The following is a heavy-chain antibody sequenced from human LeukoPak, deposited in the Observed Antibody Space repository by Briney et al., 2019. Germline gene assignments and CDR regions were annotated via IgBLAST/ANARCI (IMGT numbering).Heavy chain of an antibody. CDR3: ARRIAAAGSIGTRYFDY. J-gene: IGHJ4*02. CDR2: MYLGDSDT. CDR1: GYSFTNYW. Sequence: GLSLQSSCNGSGYSFTNYWIGWVRQMPGKGLEWMGIMYLGDSDTKYSPSFQGQVTISADKSISTAYLQWSSLKAADTAMYYCARRIAAAGSIGTRYFDYWGQGTLVTVSS. D-gene: IGHD6-13*01. V-gene: IGHV5-51*01.